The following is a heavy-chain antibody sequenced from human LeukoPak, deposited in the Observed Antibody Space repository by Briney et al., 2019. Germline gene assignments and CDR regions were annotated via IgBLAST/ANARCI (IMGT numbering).Heavy chain of an antibody. CDR2: ISGSGGST. V-gene: IGHV3-23*01. D-gene: IGHD2-2*01. CDR1: GFTFSSYA. CDR3: AKADYIVVVPAANAGWNY. J-gene: IGHJ4*02. Sequence: GGSLRLSCAASGFTFSSYAMSWVRQAPGKGLEWVSAISGSGGSTYYADSVKGRFTISRDNSKNTLYLQMNSLRAEDTAVYYCAKADYIVVVPAANAGWNYWGQGTLVTVSS.